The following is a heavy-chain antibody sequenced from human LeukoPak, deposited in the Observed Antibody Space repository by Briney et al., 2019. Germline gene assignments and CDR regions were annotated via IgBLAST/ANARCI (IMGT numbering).Heavy chain of an antibody. J-gene: IGHJ4*02. CDR2: INWISDSI. D-gene: IGHD3/OR15-3a*01. V-gene: IGHV3-9*01. Sequence: GGSLRLSCAASGFTFDDFGMHWVRQAPGKGLEWVSGINWISDSIGYADSVKGRFTISRDNAKNSLYLQMNSLRPEDTAFYYCVKGSGFYTYDLDYFDYWGQGTLVTVSS. CDR1: GFTFDDFG. CDR3: VKGSGFYTYDLDYFDY.